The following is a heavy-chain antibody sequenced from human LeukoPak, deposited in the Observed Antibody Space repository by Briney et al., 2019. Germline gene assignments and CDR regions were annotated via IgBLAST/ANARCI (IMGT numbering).Heavy chain of an antibody. V-gene: IGHV3-23*01. CDR1: GFTFSSYA. D-gene: IGHD4-17*01. J-gene: IGHJ4*02. Sequence: GGSLRLSCAASGFTFSSYAMSWVRQAPGKGLEWVSGIIGSGGSANYADSVKGRFTISRDNSRNTLYLQMNSLRAEDTAVYYCANLYGDYGDYWGQGALVTVSS. CDR3: ANLYGDYGDY. CDR2: IIGSGGSA.